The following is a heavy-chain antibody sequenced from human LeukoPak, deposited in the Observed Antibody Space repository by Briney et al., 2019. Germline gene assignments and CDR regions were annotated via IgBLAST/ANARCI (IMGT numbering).Heavy chain of an antibody. D-gene: IGHD5-12*01. V-gene: IGHV3-7*01. CDR3: ARWGQTSGYYYVDN. J-gene: IGHJ4*02. CDR1: GFTLSSNW. CDR2: TNQDGSVK. Sequence: GGSLRLSCGASGFTLSSNWMTWVRQAPGRGLEWVASTNQDGSVKYYVDSVKGRFTISRDNARNSLSLQMNSLGVEDTAVYFCARWGQTSGYYYVDNWGQGTLVTVSS.